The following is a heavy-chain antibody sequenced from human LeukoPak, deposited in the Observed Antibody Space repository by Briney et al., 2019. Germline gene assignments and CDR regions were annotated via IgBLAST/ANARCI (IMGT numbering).Heavy chain of an antibody. Sequence: SETLSLTCAVYGGSFSGYYWSWIRQPPGKGLEWIGEINHSGSTNYNPSLKSRVTISVDTSKNQFSLKLSSVTAADTAVFYCARMRIQLWSRSGAFDIWGQGTMVTVSS. J-gene: IGHJ3*02. V-gene: IGHV4-34*01. CDR2: INHSGST. D-gene: IGHD5-18*01. CDR1: GGSFSGYY. CDR3: ARMRIQLWSRSGAFDI.